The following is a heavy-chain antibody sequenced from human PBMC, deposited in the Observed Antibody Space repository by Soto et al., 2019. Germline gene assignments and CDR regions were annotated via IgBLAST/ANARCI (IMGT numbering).Heavy chain of an antibody. CDR1: GLTFSDYY. CDR3: ARELDGIDV. V-gene: IGHV3-11*05. CDR2: ITHRGDYT. J-gene: IGHJ6*02. Sequence: QVQLVESGGGLVKPGGSLRLSCAASGLTFSDYYMSWIRQAPGKGLEWVSYITHRGDYTKYAHSVQGRFTTSRDNPKNSLYLQMNSLSAEDTAVYYCARELDGIDVWGQGTTVIVSS.